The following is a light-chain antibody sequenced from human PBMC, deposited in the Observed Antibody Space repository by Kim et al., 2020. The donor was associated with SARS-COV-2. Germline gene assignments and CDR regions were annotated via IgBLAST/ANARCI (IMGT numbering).Light chain of an antibody. Sequence: QTATLTCTGNSNNVGNQGAAWLQQHQGHPPKLLSYRNNNRPSGISERLSASRSGNTASLTVTGLQAEDEADYDCSAWDSSLSAWVFGGGTQLTVL. V-gene: IGLV10-54*01. CDR3: SAWDSSLSAWV. CDR1: SNNVGNQG. CDR2: RNN. J-gene: IGLJ3*02.